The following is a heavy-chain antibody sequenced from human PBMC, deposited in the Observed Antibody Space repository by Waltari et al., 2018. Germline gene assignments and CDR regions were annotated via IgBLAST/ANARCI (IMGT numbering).Heavy chain of an antibody. J-gene: IGHJ5*02. V-gene: IGHV1-8*01. CDR3: ARGMVRGVIWPVDP. CDR1: GYTFTSYD. Sequence: QVPLVQSGAEVKKPGASVKVSCKASGYTFTSYDLNWVRQATGQGLEWMGWMNPNSGNTGYAQKFQGRVTMTRNTSISTAYMELSSLRSEDTAVYYCARGMVRGVIWPVDPWGQGTLVTVSS. D-gene: IGHD3-10*01. CDR2: MNPNSGNT.